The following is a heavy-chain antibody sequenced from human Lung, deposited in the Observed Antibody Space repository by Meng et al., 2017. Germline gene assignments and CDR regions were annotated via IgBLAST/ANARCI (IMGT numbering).Heavy chain of an antibody. Sequence: QVQRQQWGAGLLKPAATLSLTGVVSGGSFSDYYWTWIRQPPGKGLEWIGEINHSGSTNHNPSLERRATISVDTSQNNLSLQLSSVTAADSAVYYCARGPTTMAHDFDYWGQGTLVPVSS. D-gene: IGHD4-11*01. J-gene: IGHJ4*02. CDR3: ARGPTTMAHDFDY. CDR1: GGSFSDYY. CDR2: INHSGST. V-gene: IGHV4-34*04.